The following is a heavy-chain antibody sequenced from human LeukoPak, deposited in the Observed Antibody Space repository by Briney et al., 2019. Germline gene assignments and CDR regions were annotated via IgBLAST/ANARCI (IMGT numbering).Heavy chain of an antibody. J-gene: IGHJ4*02. CDR1: GFHLSNVW. CDR2: MNQDESKT. D-gene: IGHD2-2*01. V-gene: IGHV3-7*01. Sequence: GESLRHSCAVSGFHLSNVWMCSARPPTGKGLEWVAKMNQDESKTYYADSGKGRYTISRDNAKNSLYLQMSCLTAEDTAIYYCARDHAYRADYWGQGTLVTVSS. CDR3: ARDHAYRADY.